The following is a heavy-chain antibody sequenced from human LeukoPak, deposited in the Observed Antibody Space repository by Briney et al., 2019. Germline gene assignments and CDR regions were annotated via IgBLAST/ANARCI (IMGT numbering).Heavy chain of an antibody. J-gene: IGHJ6*03. V-gene: IGHV4-38-2*02. CDR1: GYCISSGYF. CDR3: ARGLQGRYYSYMDV. CDR2: IYHSGST. D-gene: IGHD3-16*01. Sequence: SETLSLTCTVSGYCISSGYFWGWIRQPPGKGLEWIGTIYHSGSTYYNESLESRVAISVETAKDQFSLKLSSVTAADTAVYYCARGLQGRYYSYMDVWGKGTTVTVFS.